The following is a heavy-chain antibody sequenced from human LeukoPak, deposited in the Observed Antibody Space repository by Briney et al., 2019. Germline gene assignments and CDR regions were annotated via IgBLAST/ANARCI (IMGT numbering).Heavy chain of an antibody. CDR1: GYTFTSYY. CDR3: ARGFINRHSSSPLSP. J-gene: IGHJ5*02. CDR2: INPSGGST. Sequence: GASVKVSCKASGYTFTSYYMHWVRQAPGQGLEWMGIINPSGGSTSYAQKFQGRVTMTRDTSTSTVYMELSSLRSEDTAVYYCARGFINRHSSSPLSPWGQGTLVTVSS. D-gene: IGHD6-13*01. V-gene: IGHV1-46*01.